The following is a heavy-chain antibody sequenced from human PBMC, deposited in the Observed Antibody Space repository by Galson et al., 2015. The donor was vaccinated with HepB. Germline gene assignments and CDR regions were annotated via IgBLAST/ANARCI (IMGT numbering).Heavy chain of an antibody. CDR1: GGMFTNYI. D-gene: IGHD3-16*01. CDR3: ARDVGGRGFDP. J-gene: IGHJ5*02. CDR2: IIPTLAKA. V-gene: IGHV1-69*08. Sequence: SVKVSCKASGGMFTNYIITWVRQAPGQGLEWMGRIIPTLAKANYAQKFQGRVTITADKSTRTAYMELSSLRSEDTAMYYCARDVGGRGFDPWGQGTLVTVSS.